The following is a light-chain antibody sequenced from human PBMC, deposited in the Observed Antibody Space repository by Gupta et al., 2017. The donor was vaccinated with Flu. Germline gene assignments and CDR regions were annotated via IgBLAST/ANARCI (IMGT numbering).Light chain of an antibody. V-gene: IGKV1-33*01. CDR2: DAS. CDR1: QDISNY. J-gene: IGKJ3*01. CDR3: QQYDNLPPFT. Sequence: DIQMTQSSSSLSASVGDRVTITCQASQDISNYFNWYQQKPGKAPKPLIYDASNLETGVPSRFIGSGSGTDFTFTISSLQPEDIATYYCQQYDNLPPFTFGHGTKVEIK.